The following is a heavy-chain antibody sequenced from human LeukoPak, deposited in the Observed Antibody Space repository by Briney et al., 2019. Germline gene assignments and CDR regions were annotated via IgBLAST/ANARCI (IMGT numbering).Heavy chain of an antibody. Sequence: KPSETLSLTCTVSGDSISSYFWSWIRQPPGEGLEWLGYVYHSGSTNYNPSLKSRVTISLDTSKTQFSLRLTSVSATDTAVYYCASQLGGTTFHWGQGTLVTVSS. CDR1: GDSISSYF. CDR2: VYHSGST. J-gene: IGHJ4*02. D-gene: IGHD1-1*01. V-gene: IGHV4-59*01. CDR3: ASQLGGTTFH.